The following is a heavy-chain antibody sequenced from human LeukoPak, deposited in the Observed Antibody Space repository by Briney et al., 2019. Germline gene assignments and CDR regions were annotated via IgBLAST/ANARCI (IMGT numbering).Heavy chain of an antibody. J-gene: IGHJ4*02. V-gene: IGHV3-48*03. CDR1: GFTFSSYE. CDR3: ARGGTYVSSGSYNY. CDR2: ISSSGSVI. D-gene: IGHD1-26*01. Sequence: RGSLRLSCAASGFTFSSYEMNWVRQAPGKGLEWVSYISSSGSVIYYADSVKGRFTISRDNAKNSLYLQMNSLRAEDTAVYYCARGGTYVSSGSYNYWGQGTLVTVSS.